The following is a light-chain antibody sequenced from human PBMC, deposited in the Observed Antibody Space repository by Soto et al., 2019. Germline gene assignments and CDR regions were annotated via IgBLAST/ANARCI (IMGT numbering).Light chain of an antibody. CDR1: SSDVGGYNY. J-gene: IGLJ2*01. Sequence: QSALTQPASVSGSPGQSITIACTGTSSDVGGYNYVSWYQQHPGKAPKLMIYDVSNRPSGVSNRFSVSKSGNTASLTISGLQAEDEADYYCSSYTSRSTYVVFGGGTKLTVL. V-gene: IGLV2-14*01. CDR3: SSYTSRSTYVV. CDR2: DVS.